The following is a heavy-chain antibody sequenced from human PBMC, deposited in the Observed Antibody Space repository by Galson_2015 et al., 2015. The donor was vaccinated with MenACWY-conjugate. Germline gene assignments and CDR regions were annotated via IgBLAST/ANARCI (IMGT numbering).Heavy chain of an antibody. CDR2: INHSGST. V-gene: IGHV4-34*01. CDR1: GGSFSGSY. CDR3: ARALPQYSSSWYTYYYYYMDV. J-gene: IGHJ6*03. D-gene: IGHD6-13*01. Sequence: ETLSLPCAVYGGSFSGSYWSWIRQPPGKGLEWIGEINHSGSTNYNPPLKSRVTISVDTSKNQFSLKLSSVTAADTAVDYCARALPQYSSSWYTYYYYYMDVWVKGTTVTVSS.